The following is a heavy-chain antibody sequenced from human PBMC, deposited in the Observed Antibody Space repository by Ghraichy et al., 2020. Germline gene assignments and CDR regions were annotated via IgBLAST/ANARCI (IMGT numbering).Heavy chain of an antibody. V-gene: IGHV3-33*01. CDR2: IWYDGSNK. CDR1: GFTFSSYG. D-gene: IGHD2-15*01. CDR3: ARAYCSGGSCYWRNFDY. Sequence: GESLNISCAASGFTFSSYGMHWVRQAPGKGLEWVAVIWYDGSNKYYADSVKGRFTISRDNSKNTLYLQMNSLRAEETAVYYCARAYCSGGSCYWRNFDYGGQGTLVTVSS. J-gene: IGHJ4*01.